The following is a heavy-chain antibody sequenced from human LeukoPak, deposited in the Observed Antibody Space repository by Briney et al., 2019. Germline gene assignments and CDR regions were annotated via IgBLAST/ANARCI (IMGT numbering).Heavy chain of an antibody. CDR3: ARAGRGYSGYDFFDY. D-gene: IGHD5-12*01. Sequence: GGSLRLSCAASGFTFSSYAMSWVRQAPGKGLEWVSAISGSGGSTYYADSVKGRFSISRDNSKNTLYLQMDSLRTEDTAVYYCARAGRGYSGYDFFDYWGQGTLVTVSS. CDR2: ISGSGGST. J-gene: IGHJ4*02. V-gene: IGHV3-23*01. CDR1: GFTFSSYA.